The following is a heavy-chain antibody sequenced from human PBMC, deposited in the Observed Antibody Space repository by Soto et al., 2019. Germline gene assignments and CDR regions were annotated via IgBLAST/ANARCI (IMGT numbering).Heavy chain of an antibody. D-gene: IGHD3-10*01. J-gene: IGHJ6*03. Sequence: GGSLRLSCAASGFTFSNAWMSWVRQAPGKGLEWVGRIKSKTDGGTTDYAAPVKGRFTISRDDSKNTLYLQMNSLKTEDTAVYYCTTDRTFGELYYYYDYMDVWGKGTTVTVSS. CDR2: IKSKTDGGTT. CDR1: GFTFSNAW. V-gene: IGHV3-15*01. CDR3: TTDRTFGELYYYYDYMDV.